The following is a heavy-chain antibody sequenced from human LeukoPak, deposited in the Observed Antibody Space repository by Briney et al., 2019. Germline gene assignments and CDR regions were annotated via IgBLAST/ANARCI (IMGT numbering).Heavy chain of an antibody. CDR3: ARDRRVPAAMDYYYYGMDV. J-gene: IGHJ6*04. D-gene: IGHD2-2*01. CDR1: GFTFSSYA. Sequence: GGSLRLSCAASGFTFSSYAMHWVRQAPGKGLEWVAVISYDGSNKYYADSVKGRFTISRDNSKNTLYLQTNSLRAEDTAVYYCARDRRVPAAMDYYYYGMDVWGKGTTVTVSS. V-gene: IGHV3-30*04. CDR2: ISYDGSNK.